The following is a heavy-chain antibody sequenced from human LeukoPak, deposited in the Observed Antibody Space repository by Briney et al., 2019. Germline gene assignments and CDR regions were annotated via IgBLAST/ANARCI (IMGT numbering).Heavy chain of an antibody. Sequence: PGGSLRLSCAASGFTFSSYRMNWVRQAPGKGLEWVSSISSSSSYIYYADSVKGRFTISRDNAKNSLYLQMNSLRAEDTAVYYCARDFSGIVDTVLVYYFDYWGQGTLVTVSS. J-gene: IGHJ4*02. CDR3: ARDFSGIVDTVLVYYFDY. CDR1: GFTFSSYR. D-gene: IGHD5-18*01. V-gene: IGHV3-21*01. CDR2: ISSSSSYI.